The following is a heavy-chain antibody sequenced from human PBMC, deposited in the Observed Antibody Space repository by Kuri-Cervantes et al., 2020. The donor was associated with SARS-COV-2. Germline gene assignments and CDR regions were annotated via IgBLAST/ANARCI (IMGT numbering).Heavy chain of an antibody. CDR3: ARDRSQSSENAFDI. V-gene: IGHV3-20*03. Sequence: GESLKISFAASGFTFDDYGMSWVRQAPGKGLEWVSGINWNGGSTGYADFVKGRFTISRDNAKNSLYLQMNSLRAEDTALYYCARDRSQSSENAFDIWGQGTMVTVSS. CDR1: GFTFDDYG. J-gene: IGHJ3*02. CDR2: INWNGGST. D-gene: IGHD6-25*01.